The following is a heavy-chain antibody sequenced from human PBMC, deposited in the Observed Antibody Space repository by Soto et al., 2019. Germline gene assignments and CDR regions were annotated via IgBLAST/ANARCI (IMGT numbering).Heavy chain of an antibody. CDR2: IYYSGST. J-gene: IGHJ5*02. D-gene: IGHD6-19*01. CDR3: ARQSAVAGNWFDP. CDR1: GGSISSGDYY. Sequence: SETLSLTCSVSGGSISSGDYYWNWIRQPPGKGLEWIGHIYYSGSTYYNSSLKSRVTISLDTSKNQFSLKLSSVTAADTAVYYCARQSAVAGNWFDPWGQGTLVTVS. V-gene: IGHV4-30-4*01.